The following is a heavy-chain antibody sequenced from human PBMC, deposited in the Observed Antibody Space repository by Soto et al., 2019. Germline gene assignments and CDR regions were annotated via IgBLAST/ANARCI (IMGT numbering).Heavy chain of an antibody. CDR2: INQDGSEK. V-gene: IGHV3-7*05. J-gene: IGHJ6*02. D-gene: IGHD6-13*01. Sequence: EVQLVESGGGLVQPGGSLRLSCAASGFTFSSYWMSWVRQAPGKGLEWVANINQDGSEKFYVHSVKGRFTISRDNAKKSLYLQMNTLRVEDTAVYYCARDGSSSWYSYYYNGMDVWGQGTTVTVSS. CDR1: GFTFSSYW. CDR3: ARDGSSSWYSYYYNGMDV.